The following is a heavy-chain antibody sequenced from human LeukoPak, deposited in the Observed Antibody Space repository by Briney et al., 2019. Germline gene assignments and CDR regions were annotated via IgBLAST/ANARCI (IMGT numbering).Heavy chain of an antibody. CDR3: ATSYCGGDCYSGGRLNY. J-gene: IGHJ4*02. CDR2: ISAYNGNT. D-gene: IGHD2-21*02. V-gene: IGHV1-18*01. Sequence: GASVKVSCKASGYTFTSYGISWVRQAPGQGLEWMGWISAYNGNTNYAQKLQGRVTITTDTSTSTAYMELRSLRSDDTAVYYCATSYCGGDCYSGGRLNYWGQGTLVTVSS. CDR1: GYTFTSYG.